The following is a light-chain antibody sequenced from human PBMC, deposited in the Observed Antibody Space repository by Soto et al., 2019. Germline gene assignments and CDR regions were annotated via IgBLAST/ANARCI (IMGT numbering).Light chain of an antibody. CDR3: QQSYSRVT. CDR1: QSISSY. V-gene: IGKV1-39*01. CDR2: AAS. Sequence: DIQMTQSPYSLSASVGDGVTITCRASQSISSYVSWYQQKPGKAPKLLIYAASRLQSGVPSRFSGSRSGTDFTLTISSLQPEDFATYYCQQSYSRVTFGQGTKV. J-gene: IGKJ1*01.